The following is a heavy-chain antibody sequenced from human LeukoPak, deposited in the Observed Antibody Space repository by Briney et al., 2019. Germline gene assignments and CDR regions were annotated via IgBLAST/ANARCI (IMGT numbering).Heavy chain of an antibody. CDR2: IYYSGST. Sequence: SETLSLTCTVSGGSISSGDYYWSWIRQPPGKGLEWIGYIYYSGSTYYNPSLKSRVTISVDTSKNQFSLKLSSVTAADTAVYYCARGRSSSRNWYFDLWGRGTLVTVSS. J-gene: IGHJ2*01. CDR1: GGSISSGDYY. V-gene: IGHV4-30-4*01. CDR3: ARGRSSSRNWYFDL. D-gene: IGHD6-13*01.